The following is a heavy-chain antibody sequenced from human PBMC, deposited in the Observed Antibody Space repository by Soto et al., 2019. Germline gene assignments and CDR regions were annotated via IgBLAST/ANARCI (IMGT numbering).Heavy chain of an antibody. V-gene: IGHV1-69*06. CDR2: IIPIFGTA. Sequence: SVKVSCKASGGTFSSYAISWVRQAPGQGLEWMGGIIPIFGTANYAQKFQGRVTITADKSTSTAYMELSSLRSEDTAVYYCARCRYCSSTSCYRAFDYWGQGTLVTVSS. CDR1: GGTFSSYA. D-gene: IGHD2-2*01. J-gene: IGHJ4*02. CDR3: ARCRYCSSTSCYRAFDY.